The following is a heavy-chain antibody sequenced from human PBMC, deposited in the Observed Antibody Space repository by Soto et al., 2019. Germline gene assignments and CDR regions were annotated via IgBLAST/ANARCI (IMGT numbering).Heavy chain of an antibody. CDR3: ARDYYGMDV. CDR2: TYQSGSA. J-gene: IGHJ6*02. CDR1: GASLTSGGYS. Sequence: QLQLQQSGSGLVKPSQTLSLTCTVSGASLTSGGYSWTWIRQSPGKGLEWIGYTYQSGSAYYNPSLKSRVTLSVDRSKIQFALNLTSVSAADTAVYYCARDYYGMDVWGQGTTVTVSS. V-gene: IGHV4-30-2*06.